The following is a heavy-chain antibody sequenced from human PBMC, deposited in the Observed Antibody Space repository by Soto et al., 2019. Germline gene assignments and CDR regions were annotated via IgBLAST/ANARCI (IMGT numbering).Heavy chain of an antibody. D-gene: IGHD6-13*01. CDR1: GFIFSDYY. CDR2: ISDGGSYT. J-gene: IGHJ6*02. CDR3: TRDRAQLVRGPYYYGMDV. V-gene: IGHV3-11*05. Sequence: PGGSLRLSCVASGFIFSDYYMAWIRRAPGKGLEWVSYISDGGSYTNHGNSVRGRVSVSRDDARNSLYLQIKNLRVEDTGVYYCTRDRAQLVRGPYYYGMDVWGQGTTVTVSS.